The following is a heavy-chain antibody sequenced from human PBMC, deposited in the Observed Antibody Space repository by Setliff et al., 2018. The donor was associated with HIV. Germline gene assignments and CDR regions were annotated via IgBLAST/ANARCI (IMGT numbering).Heavy chain of an antibody. V-gene: IGHV3-7*01. CDR3: ARVRLYNAALDY. D-gene: IGHD3-10*01. CDR2: IKPDGSEK. Sequence: PGGSLRLSCAASGFTFSTFWMSWVRQAPGKGLEWVANIKPDGSEKYHADSVKGRFTLSRDTSKNTLFLQMNSLRPEDTAVYYCARVRLYNAALDYWGQGTLVTVSS. J-gene: IGHJ4*02. CDR1: GFTFSTFW.